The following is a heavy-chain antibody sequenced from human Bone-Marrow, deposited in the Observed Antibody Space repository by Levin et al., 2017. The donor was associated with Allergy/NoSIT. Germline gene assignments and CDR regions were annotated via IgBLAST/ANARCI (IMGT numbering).Heavy chain of an antibody. J-gene: IGHJ5*01. CDR3: ATHWGKVRGGDS. CDR1: GFTFSAYA. Sequence: TGGSLRLSCAASGFTFSAYAMKWIRQAPGKGLEWVSMISDSGTITRYADSLKGRFTISRDNSKNMVFLQMNSLRAEDTALYYCATHWGKVRGGDSWGQGTLVTVSS. V-gene: IGHV3-23*01. CDR2: ISDSGTIT. D-gene: IGHD3-10*01.